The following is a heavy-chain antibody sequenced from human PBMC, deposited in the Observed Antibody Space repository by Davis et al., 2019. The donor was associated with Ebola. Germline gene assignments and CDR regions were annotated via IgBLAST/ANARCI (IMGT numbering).Heavy chain of an antibody. Sequence: GESLKISCAASGFTFSSYGMHWVRQAPGKGLEWVAFIRYDGSNKYYADSVKGRFTISRDNSKNTLFLQMNSLRAEDTAVYYCTCSGTSCSLAYYYYGMDVWGKGTTVTVSS. CDR1: GFTFSSYG. J-gene: IGHJ6*04. CDR3: TCSGTSCSLAYYYYGMDV. V-gene: IGHV3-30*02. CDR2: IRYDGSNK. D-gene: IGHD2-15*01.